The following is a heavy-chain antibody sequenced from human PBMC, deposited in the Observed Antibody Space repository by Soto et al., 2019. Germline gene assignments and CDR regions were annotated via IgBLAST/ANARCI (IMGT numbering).Heavy chain of an antibody. D-gene: IGHD3-16*01. V-gene: IGHV3-30-3*01. CDR3: ARDPRRVQEGEYYFDY. J-gene: IGHJ4*02. Sequence: GGSLRLSCAASGFTFSSYAMHWVRQAPGKGLEWVAVISYDGSNKYYADSVKGRFTISRDNSKNTLYLQMNSLRAEETAVYYCARDPRRVQEGEYYFDYWGQGTLVTVSS. CDR2: ISYDGSNK. CDR1: GFTFSSYA.